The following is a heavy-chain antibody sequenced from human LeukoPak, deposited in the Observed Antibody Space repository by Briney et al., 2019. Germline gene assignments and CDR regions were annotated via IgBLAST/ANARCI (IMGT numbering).Heavy chain of an antibody. Sequence: PSETLSLTCIVSGGSIGTYYWSWIRQSPGKGLEWIGYIYVTGSTRYNPYLQSRVTISVDTSRNQFFLKMSSVTAADTAVYYCARHIGGGIEDMDVWGTGTKVTVPS. CDR3: ARHIGGGIEDMDV. CDR2: IYVTGST. D-gene: IGHD3-16*02. CDR1: GGSIGTYY. J-gene: IGHJ6*03. V-gene: IGHV4-59*08.